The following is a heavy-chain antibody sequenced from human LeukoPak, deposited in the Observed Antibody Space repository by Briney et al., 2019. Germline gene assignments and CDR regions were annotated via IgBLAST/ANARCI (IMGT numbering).Heavy chain of an antibody. J-gene: IGHJ4*02. Sequence: SETLSLTCTVSGGSISSYYWSWIRQPPGKGLEWIGYIYYNGSTNYNPSLKSRVTISVDTSKNQFSLKLSSVTAADTAVYYCARAFGSSPFDYWGQGTLVTVSS. CDR1: GGSISSYY. CDR3: ARAFGSSPFDY. CDR2: IYYNGST. V-gene: IGHV4-59*01. D-gene: IGHD6-6*01.